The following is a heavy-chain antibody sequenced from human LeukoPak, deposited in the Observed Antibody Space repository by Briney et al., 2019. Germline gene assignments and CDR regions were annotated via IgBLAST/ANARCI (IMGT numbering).Heavy chain of an antibody. Sequence: SETLSLTCTVSGGSISSYYWSWIRQPPGKGLEWIGYIYYSGSTNYNPSLKSRVTISVDTSKNQFSLKLSSVTAADTAVYYCARVGGDEYFDYWGQGTLVPSPQ. V-gene: IGHV4-59*08. CDR1: GGSISSYY. CDR2: IYYSGST. J-gene: IGHJ4*02. D-gene: IGHD3-16*01. CDR3: ARVGGDEYFDY.